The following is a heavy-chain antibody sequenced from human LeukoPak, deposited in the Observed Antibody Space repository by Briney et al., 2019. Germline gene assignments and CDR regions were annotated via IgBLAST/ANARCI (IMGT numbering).Heavy chain of an antibody. V-gene: IGHV1-2*02. J-gene: IGHJ2*01. D-gene: IGHD2-2*01. CDR3: ATASVVPSYWYFDL. Sequence: ASVKVSCKASGHTFTGYYMHWVRQAPGQGLEWMGWINPNSGDTNYAQKFQGRVTMTRDTSFSTAYMELSRLRSDDTAVYYCATASVVPSYWYFDLWGRGTLVTVSS. CDR1: GHTFTGYY. CDR2: INPNSGDT.